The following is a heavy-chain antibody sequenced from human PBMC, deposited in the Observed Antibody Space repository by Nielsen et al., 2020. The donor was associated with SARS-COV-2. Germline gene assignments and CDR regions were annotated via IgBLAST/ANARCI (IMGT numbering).Heavy chain of an antibody. CDR2: LNWNGGRT. CDR1: GFTFDDYG. J-gene: IGHJ6*02. D-gene: IGHD1-26*01. Sequence: GESLKISCAASGFTFDDYGMSWVRQAPGKGLEWVAGLNWNGGRTGYADSVKGRFTISRDNAKNSLYLQMNSLRPEDTAVYYCAKSLLVGGFPGYGMDVWGQGTTVTVS. V-gene: IGHV3-20*04. CDR3: AKSLLVGGFPGYGMDV.